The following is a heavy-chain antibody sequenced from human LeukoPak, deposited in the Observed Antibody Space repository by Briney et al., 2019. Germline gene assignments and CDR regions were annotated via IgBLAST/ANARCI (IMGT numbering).Heavy chain of an antibody. CDR3: ARVDIVVVPASNFDL. CDR2: IYTSGST. CDR1: GGSISSGDYY. D-gene: IGHD2-2*03. J-gene: IGHJ2*01. V-gene: IGHV4-61*02. Sequence: SETLSLTCTVSGGSISSGDYYWSCIRQPAGKGREWIGRIYTSGSTNYNPSLKSRVTISLDTSKNQFSLKLSSVTAADTAVYYCARVDIVVVPASNFDLWGRGTPVTVSS.